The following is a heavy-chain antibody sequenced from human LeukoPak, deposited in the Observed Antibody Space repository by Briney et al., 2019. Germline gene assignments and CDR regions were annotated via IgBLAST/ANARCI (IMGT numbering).Heavy chain of an antibody. CDR2: IKQDGIEK. V-gene: IGHV3-7*05. D-gene: IGHD1-1*01. Sequence: GGSLRLSCAASGFTFSNYWMTWVRQAPGKGLEWVANIKQDGIEKYYVDSMKGRFTISRDNAKSSLFLQMDSLSAEDTAVYYCARITTRYFDYWGQGTLVTVSS. CDR3: ARITTRYFDY. J-gene: IGHJ4*02. CDR1: GFTFSNYW.